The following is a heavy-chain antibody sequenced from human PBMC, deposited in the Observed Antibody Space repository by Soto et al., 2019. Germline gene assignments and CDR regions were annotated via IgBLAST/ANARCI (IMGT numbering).Heavy chain of an antibody. CDR1: GFSLSTSGVG. Sequence: QITLKESGPTLVKPTQTLTLTCTFSGFSLSTSGVGVGWIRQPPGKALEWLALIYWDDDKRYSPSLKSRLTITKDTYKDQVVLTMTNMDPVDTATYYCAHSTYWNDPGSYYYYYGMDVWGQGTTVTVSS. CDR2: IYWDDDK. J-gene: IGHJ6*02. D-gene: IGHD1-1*01. V-gene: IGHV2-5*02. CDR3: AHSTYWNDPGSYYYYYGMDV.